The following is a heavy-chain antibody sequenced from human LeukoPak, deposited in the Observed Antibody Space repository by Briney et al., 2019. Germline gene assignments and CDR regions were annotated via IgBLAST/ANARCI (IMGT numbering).Heavy chain of an antibody. Sequence: SETLSLTCTGSGGSISSYYWSWIRQPPGKGLEWIGYIYYSGSTNYNPSLKSRVTISVDTSKNQFSLKLSSVTAADTAVYYCARGIIPFRKPFDYWGQGTLVTVSS. J-gene: IGHJ4*02. CDR1: GGSISSYY. V-gene: IGHV4-59*01. CDR3: ARGIIPFRKPFDY. CDR2: IYYSGST. D-gene: IGHD2-15*01.